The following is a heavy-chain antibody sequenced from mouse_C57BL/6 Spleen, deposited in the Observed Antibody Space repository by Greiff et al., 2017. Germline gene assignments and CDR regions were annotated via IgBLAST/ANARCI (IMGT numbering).Heavy chain of an antibody. CDR2: ISDGGSYT. V-gene: IGHV5-4*01. J-gene: IGHJ2*01. D-gene: IGHD2-1*01. CDR1: GFTFSSYA. CDR3: ARDYYGNYPSYFDY. Sequence: EVQGVESGGGLVKPGGSLKLSCAASGFTFSSYAMSWVRQTPEKRLEWVATISDGGSYTYYPDNVKGRFTISRDNAKNNLYLQMSHLKSEDTAMYYCARDYYGNYPSYFDYWGQGTTLTVSS.